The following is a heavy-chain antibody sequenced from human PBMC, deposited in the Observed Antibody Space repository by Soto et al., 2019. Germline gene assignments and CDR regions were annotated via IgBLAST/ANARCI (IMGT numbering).Heavy chain of an antibody. D-gene: IGHD3-22*01. CDR3: ARPRHYYDSSGPVLFDY. Sequence: PSETLSLTCTVSGGSISSGDYYWSWIRQPPGKGLEWIGYIYYSGSTYYNPSLKSRVTISVDTSKNQFSLKLSSVTAADTAVYYCARPRHYYDSSGPVLFDYWGQGTLVTVSS. V-gene: IGHV4-30-4*01. CDR1: GGSISSGDYY. J-gene: IGHJ4*02. CDR2: IYYSGST.